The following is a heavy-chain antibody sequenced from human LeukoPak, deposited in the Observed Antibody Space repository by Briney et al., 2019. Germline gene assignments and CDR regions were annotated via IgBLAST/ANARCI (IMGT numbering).Heavy chain of an antibody. J-gene: IGHJ6*03. D-gene: IGHD5-24*01. V-gene: IGHV3-23*01. Sequence: GGSLRLSCAASGFTFSSYAMSWVRQAPGKGLEGVSSISGSGGRTYHADSVKGRFTISRDNARNSLYLQMNGLRVDDTAVYYCARVLEPATGYYMDVWGKGTTVTIS. CDR1: GFTFSSYA. CDR2: ISGSGGRT. CDR3: ARVLEPATGYYMDV.